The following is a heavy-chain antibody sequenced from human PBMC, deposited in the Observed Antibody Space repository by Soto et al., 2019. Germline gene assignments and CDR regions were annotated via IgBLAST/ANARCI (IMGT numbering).Heavy chain of an antibody. V-gene: IGHV2-5*02. D-gene: IGHD3-10*01. CDR3: AHSLPRGFAELFYAFDI. J-gene: IGHJ3*02. Sequence: QITLKESGPTLVKPTQTLTLTCTFSGFSLSTSGVGVGWIRQPPGKALEWLALIYWDDDKRYSPSLKSRLTITKDISKNQVVLTMTNMDPVDTATYYCAHSLPRGFAELFYAFDIWGQGTMVTVSS. CDR2: IYWDDDK. CDR1: GFSLSTSGVG.